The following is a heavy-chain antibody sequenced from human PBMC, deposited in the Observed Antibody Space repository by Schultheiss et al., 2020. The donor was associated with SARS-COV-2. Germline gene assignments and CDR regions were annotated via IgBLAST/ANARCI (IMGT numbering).Heavy chain of an antibody. CDR3: ARDGYSSGWTIFDY. J-gene: IGHJ4*02. D-gene: IGHD6-19*01. V-gene: IGHV4-34*01. Sequence: GSLRLSCTASGFTFGDYAMSWFRQAPGKGLEWIGEINHSGSTNYNPSLKSRVTISVDTSKNQFSLKLSSVTAADTAVYYCARDGYSSGWTIFDYWGQGTLVTVSS. CDR2: INHSGST. CDR1: GFTFGDYA.